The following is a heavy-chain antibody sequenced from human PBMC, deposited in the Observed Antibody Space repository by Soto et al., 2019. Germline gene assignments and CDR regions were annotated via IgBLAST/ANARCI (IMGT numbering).Heavy chain of an antibody. CDR3: ANSVGDHWDGYYFHY. CDR2: IRGVGGST. D-gene: IGHD1-26*01. J-gene: IGHJ4*02. CDR1: GFIFSDYS. Sequence: EVQLLESGGDLVQPGGSLRLSCAVTGFIFSDYSMSWVRQAPGKGLEWVSGIRGVGGSTYYADSVKGRFTISRDNSKNTLYLQMNSLRAEDTALYYCANSVGDHWDGYYFHYWGQGTLVTVSS. V-gene: IGHV3-23*01.